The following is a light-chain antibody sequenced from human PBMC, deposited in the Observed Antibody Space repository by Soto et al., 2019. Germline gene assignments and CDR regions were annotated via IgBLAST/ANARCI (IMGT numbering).Light chain of an antibody. J-gene: IGKJ2*02. CDR1: QSISSY. V-gene: IGKV1-39*01. Sequence: DIQMTQSPSSLSASVGDRVTITCRASQSISSYLNWYQQKPGKAPKLLIYAASSLQSGVPSRFSGSGSGTDFTLTISSLQHEDFATYYCQQSYSTPLCTFGQGPKVEIK. CDR2: AAS. CDR3: QQSYSTPLCT.